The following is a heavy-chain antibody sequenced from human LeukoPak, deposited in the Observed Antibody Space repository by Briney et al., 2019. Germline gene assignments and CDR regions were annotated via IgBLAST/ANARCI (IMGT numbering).Heavy chain of an antibody. Sequence: SETLSLTCAVYGGSFSGYYWSWIRQPPEKGLEWIGEINHSGSTNYNPSLKSRVTISVDTSKNQFSLKLSSVTAADTAVYYCASSSSLLRAYYYDSSGRTDAFDIWGQGAMVTVSS. CDR1: GGSFSGYY. J-gene: IGHJ3*02. CDR2: INHSGST. D-gene: IGHD3-22*01. CDR3: ASSSSLLRAYYYDSSGRTDAFDI. V-gene: IGHV4-34*01.